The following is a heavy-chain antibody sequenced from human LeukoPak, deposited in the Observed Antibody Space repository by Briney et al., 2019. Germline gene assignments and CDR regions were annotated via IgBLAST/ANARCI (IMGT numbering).Heavy chain of an antibody. CDR3: ASLTAMVPTYCYGMDV. CDR2: IDSGGST. V-gene: IGHV3-53*01. D-gene: IGHD5-18*01. J-gene: IGHJ6*02. CDR1: VFTVSSNY. Sequence: GGSLRLSCAASVFTVSSNYMSWVRQAPGKGLEWVSVIDSGGSTYYGDSVKGRFTISRDNSKDTLYLQMNSLGAEDTAGYYCASLTAMVPTYCYGMDVWGQGTTVTVSS.